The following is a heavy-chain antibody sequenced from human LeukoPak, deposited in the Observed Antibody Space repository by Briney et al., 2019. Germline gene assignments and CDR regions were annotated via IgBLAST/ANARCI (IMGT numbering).Heavy chain of an antibody. D-gene: IGHD1-1*01. Sequence: PGGSLRLSCAASGFTFNRNAISWVRQAPGKGLEWVAAIKDDGSEEDYVDSVKGRFTISRDNAKNSLYLQMNSLRAEDTAVYYCATYTNWVAGDVWGQGTTVSVSS. CDR3: ATYTNWVAGDV. J-gene: IGHJ6*02. CDR2: IKDDGSEE. V-gene: IGHV3-7*01. CDR1: GFTFNRNA.